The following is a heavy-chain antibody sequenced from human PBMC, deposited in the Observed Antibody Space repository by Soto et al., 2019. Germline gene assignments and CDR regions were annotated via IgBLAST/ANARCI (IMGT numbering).Heavy chain of an antibody. Sequence: QVQLKQSGPGLVRPSGTLSLTCRVSGTSISSSYWWAWVRQSPGKGLEWIGEIYHNGITKYNPSLKSRVSMSIDKSNHQCSLKLTSVTAADTAVYYCAPVPPRIVVVLAEFPTWGQGTLVTVSS. V-gene: IGHV4-4*02. CDR3: APVPPRIVVVLAEFPT. D-gene: IGHD2-21*01. CDR2: IYHNGIT. J-gene: IGHJ4*02. CDR1: GTSISSSYW.